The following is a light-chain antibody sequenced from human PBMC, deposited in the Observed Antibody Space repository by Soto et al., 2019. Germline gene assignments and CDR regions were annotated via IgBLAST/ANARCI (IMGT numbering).Light chain of an antibody. Sequence: EVVLSQSPGTLSLSPGERATLSCRASQSVSSSFLAWYQQHPGQAPRLLIFGASTRATGTPDRFSGSGSGTDFTLTISRLEPEDFAVYYCQHYGSFNTFAGGTKVDI. V-gene: IGKV3-20*01. CDR1: QSVSSSF. J-gene: IGKJ4*01. CDR3: QHYGSFNT. CDR2: GAS.